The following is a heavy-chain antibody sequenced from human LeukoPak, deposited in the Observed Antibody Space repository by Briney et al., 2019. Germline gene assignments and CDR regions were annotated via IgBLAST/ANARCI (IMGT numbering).Heavy chain of an antibody. D-gene: IGHD3-16*01. Sequence: SETLSLTCAVYGGSFSGYYWSWIRQPPGKGLEWIGEINHSGSTNYNPSLKSRVTISVDTSKNQFSLKLSSVTTADTAVYYCARAGKLLLAYFDYWGQGTLVTVSS. CDR2: INHSGST. V-gene: IGHV4-34*01. CDR1: GGSFSGYY. CDR3: ARAGKLLLAYFDY. J-gene: IGHJ4*02.